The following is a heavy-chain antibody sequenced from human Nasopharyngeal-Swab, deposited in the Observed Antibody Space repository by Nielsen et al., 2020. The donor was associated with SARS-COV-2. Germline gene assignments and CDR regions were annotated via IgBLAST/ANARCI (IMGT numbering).Heavy chain of an antibody. J-gene: IGHJ6*02. Sequence: ESLKISCSVSGGSIDSFYWSWIRQPVGKGLEWIGRIYSSGSTNSNPSLRSGLAMSVETSNNQFSLTLTSVTAADTAVYYCASDGYCSDASCSPYYFFFGMDVWGPGTTVTVSS. CDR2: IYSSGST. CDR3: ASDGYCSDASCSPYYFFFGMDV. CDR1: GGSIDSFY. D-gene: IGHD2-2*03. V-gene: IGHV4-4*07.